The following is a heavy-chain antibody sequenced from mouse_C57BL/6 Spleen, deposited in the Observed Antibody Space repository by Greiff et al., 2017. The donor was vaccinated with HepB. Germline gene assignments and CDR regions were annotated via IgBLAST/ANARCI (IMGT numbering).Heavy chain of an antibody. CDR1: GYTFTSYW. D-gene: IGHD2-5*01. J-gene: IGHJ3*01. Sequence: QVQLQQPGAELVKPGASVKLSCKASGYTFTSYWMQWVKQRPGQGLEWIGEIDPSDSDTNYNQKFKGKATLTVDTSSSTAYMQLSSLTSEDSAVYYCARKKSNYVAYWGQGTLVTVSA. V-gene: IGHV1-50*01. CDR2: IDPSDSDT. CDR3: ARKKSNYVAY.